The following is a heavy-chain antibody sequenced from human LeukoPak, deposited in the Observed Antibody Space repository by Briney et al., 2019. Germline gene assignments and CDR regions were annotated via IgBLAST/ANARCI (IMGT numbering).Heavy chain of an antibody. CDR2: ISSSSSYI. CDR1: GFTFSSYS. CDR3: AKLSARAALDAQPRNDAFDI. J-gene: IGHJ3*02. D-gene: IGHD6-6*01. V-gene: IGHV3-21*01. Sequence: PGGSLRLSCAASGFTFSSYSMNWVRQAPGKGLEWVSSISSSSSYIYYADSVKGRFTISRDNAKNSLYLQMNSLRAEDTAVYYCAKLSARAALDAQPRNDAFDIWGQGTMVTVSS.